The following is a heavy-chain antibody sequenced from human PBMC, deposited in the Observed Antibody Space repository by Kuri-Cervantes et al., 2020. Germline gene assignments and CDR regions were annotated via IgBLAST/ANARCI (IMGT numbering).Heavy chain of an antibody. D-gene: IGHD3-9*01. CDR1: GFTFSSYS. Sequence: ETLSLTCAASGFTFSSYSMNWVRQAPGKGLEWVSYISSSSSTIYYADSVKGRFTISRDNAKNSLYLQMNSLRDEDTAVYYCAREIIRYFDYWGQGTLVTVSS. CDR2: ISSSSSTI. J-gene: IGHJ4*02. V-gene: IGHV3-48*02. CDR3: AREIIRYFDY.